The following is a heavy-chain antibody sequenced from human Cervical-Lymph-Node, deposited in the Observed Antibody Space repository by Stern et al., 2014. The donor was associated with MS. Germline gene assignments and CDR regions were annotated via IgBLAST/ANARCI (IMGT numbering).Heavy chain of an antibody. D-gene: IGHD2-15*01. Sequence: QMQLVQSGSEVKKPGASVKVSCKASEYTHNNYLIHWVRQAPGQRPHWMGVINPSGATNDAQKVQDRVTMTTDASTSTFYMELSRLRSEDTAVYYCAVRYCSGGRCYSVPDVWGQGTTVIVSS. CDR3: AVRYCSGGRCYSVPDV. CDR2: INPSGAT. J-gene: IGHJ6*02. V-gene: IGHV1-46*02. CDR1: EYTHNNYL.